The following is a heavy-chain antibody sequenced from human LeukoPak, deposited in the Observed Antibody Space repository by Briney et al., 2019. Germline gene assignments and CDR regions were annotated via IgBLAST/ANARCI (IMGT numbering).Heavy chain of an antibody. CDR2: ISWNSGSI. D-gene: IGHD2-2*01. V-gene: IGHV3-9*01. Sequence: PGGSLRLSCAASGFTFDDYAMHWVRQAPGKGLEWVSGISWNSGSIGYADSVKGRFTISRDNAKNSLYLQMNSLRAEETALYYCAKDMQYQLLLGWFDPWGQGTLVTVSS. CDR3: AKDMQYQLLLGWFDP. J-gene: IGHJ5*02. CDR1: GFTFDDYA.